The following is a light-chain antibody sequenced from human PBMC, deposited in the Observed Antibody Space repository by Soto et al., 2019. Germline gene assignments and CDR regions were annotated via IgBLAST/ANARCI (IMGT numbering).Light chain of an antibody. CDR2: GAS. V-gene: IGKV3-15*01. CDR3: RQYNNWPWT. CDR1: QSISDT. Sequence: EIVMTQSPATLSVSPGGRATLSCRASQSISDTLAWYQQKPGQAPRLLIHGASTRATGFPARFSGSGSGTDFTLTISSLQYEDFAVYYCRQYNNWPWTFGQGTKADIK. J-gene: IGKJ1*01.